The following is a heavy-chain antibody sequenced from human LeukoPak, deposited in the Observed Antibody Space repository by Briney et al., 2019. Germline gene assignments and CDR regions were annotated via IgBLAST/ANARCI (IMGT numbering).Heavy chain of an antibody. CDR2: ISSNSATT. CDR3: VRVAVDLAPPGAGGNYYYYMDV. D-gene: IGHD6-13*01. J-gene: IGHJ6*03. Sequence: PGGSLRLSCAVSGFTFSRDSMNWVRQAPGKGLEWISYISSNSATTHYADSVQGRFTMSRDNSQNSLYLQMNSLRVDDTAVYYCVRVAVDLAPPGAGGNYYYYMDVWGKGTTVTVSS. CDR1: GFTFSRDS. V-gene: IGHV3-48*04.